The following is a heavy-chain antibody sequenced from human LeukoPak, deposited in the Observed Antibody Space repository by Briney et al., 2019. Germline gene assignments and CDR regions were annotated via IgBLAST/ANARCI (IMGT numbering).Heavy chain of an antibody. CDR1: GFTFTSYS. CDR2: ISGGGGST. V-gene: IGHV3-23*01. D-gene: IGHD2-15*01. J-gene: IGHJ4*02. CDR3: ARVGSRYCSGANCYDGF. Sequence: GGSLRLSCAASGFTFTSYSMNWVRQAPGKGLEWVSTISGGGGSTYYADSVKGRFTISRDNSKNTLYLQMNNLRAEDTAIYYCARVGSRYCSGANCYDGFWGQGTLVSVSS.